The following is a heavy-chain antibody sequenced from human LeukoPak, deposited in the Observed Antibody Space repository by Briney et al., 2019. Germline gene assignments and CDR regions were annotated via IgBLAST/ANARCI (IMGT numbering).Heavy chain of an antibody. V-gene: IGHV4-59*01. J-gene: IGHJ5*02. Sequence: SETLSLTCTVSGGSISSYYWGWIRQPPGKGLEWIGYIYYSGSTNYNPSLKSRVTISVDTSKNQFSLKLSSVTAADTAVYYCARGVSTTVTTKFDPWGQGTLVTVSS. D-gene: IGHD4-17*01. CDR1: GGSISSYY. CDR2: IYYSGST. CDR3: ARGVSTTVTTKFDP.